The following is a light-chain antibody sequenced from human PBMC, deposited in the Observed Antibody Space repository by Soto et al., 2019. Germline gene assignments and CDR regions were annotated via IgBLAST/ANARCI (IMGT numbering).Light chain of an antibody. Sequence: DIQMTQSPSSLSASVGDRVTIICRASQTISSWLAWYQQKPGKAPKLLIYKASSLESGVPSRFSGSGSGTEFTLTISSLQPDDLATYYCQQYNSYPWTFGQGTKVDIK. CDR1: QTISSW. J-gene: IGKJ1*01. CDR2: KAS. CDR3: QQYNSYPWT. V-gene: IGKV1-5*03.